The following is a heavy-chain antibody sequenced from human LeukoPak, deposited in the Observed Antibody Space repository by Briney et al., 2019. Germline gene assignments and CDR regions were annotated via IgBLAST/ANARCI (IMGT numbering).Heavy chain of an antibody. Sequence: PGGSLRLSCAASGFTFSSYSMNWVRQTPGKGLEWVSSISSSSSYIYYADSVRGRFTISRDNSNETLYLQMNSLRAEDTAVYYCAKDIAQGYTYGTIEQDYWGQGTLVTVSS. CDR3: AKDIAQGYTYGTIEQDY. V-gene: IGHV3-21*04. J-gene: IGHJ4*02. D-gene: IGHD5-18*01. CDR2: ISSSSSYI. CDR1: GFTFSSYS.